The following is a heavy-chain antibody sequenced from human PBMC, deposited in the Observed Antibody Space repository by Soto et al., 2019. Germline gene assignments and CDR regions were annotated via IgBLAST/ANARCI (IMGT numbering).Heavy chain of an antibody. CDR2: ISGSGGST. V-gene: IGHV3-23*01. CDR1: GFTFSSYA. Sequence: PGGSLRLSCAASGFTFSSYAMSWVRHAPGKGLEWVSAISGSGGSTNYADSVKGRFTISRDNSKNTLYLQMNSLRAEDTAVYYCAKDVGYCSSTSCPSYYYYYGMDVWGQGTTVTVSS. CDR3: AKDVGYCSSTSCPSYYYYYGMDV. J-gene: IGHJ6*02. D-gene: IGHD2-2*01.